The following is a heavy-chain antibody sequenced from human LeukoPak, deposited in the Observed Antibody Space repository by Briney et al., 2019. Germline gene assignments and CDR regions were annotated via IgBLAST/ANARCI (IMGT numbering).Heavy chain of an antibody. V-gene: IGHV1-69*05. CDR1: GGTFSSYA. D-gene: IGHD3-3*01. J-gene: IGHJ4*02. CDR3: ARDDPAFGVVSDY. Sequence: GASVKVSCKASGGTFSSYAISWVRQAPGQGLEWMGGIIPIFGTANYAQKFQGRVTITTDESTSTAYMELSSLRSEDTAVYYCARDDPAFGVVSDYWGQGTPVTVSS. CDR2: IIPIFGTA.